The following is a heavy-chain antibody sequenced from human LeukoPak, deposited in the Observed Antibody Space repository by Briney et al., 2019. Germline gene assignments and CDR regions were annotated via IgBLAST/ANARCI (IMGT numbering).Heavy chain of an antibody. Sequence: PGGSLRLSCAASGFTFSSYGMHWIRQAPGKGLEWVALIRYDGSNKYYADSVKGRFIISRDNSKNTLNLQMTSLRAEDTAVYYCAKVDVSSWYSTLLPQSLDSCGLGTLVTISS. J-gene: IGHJ4*02. V-gene: IGHV3-30*02. CDR1: GFTFSSYG. CDR2: IRYDGSNK. CDR3: AKVDVSSWYSTLLPQSLDS. D-gene: IGHD6-13*01.